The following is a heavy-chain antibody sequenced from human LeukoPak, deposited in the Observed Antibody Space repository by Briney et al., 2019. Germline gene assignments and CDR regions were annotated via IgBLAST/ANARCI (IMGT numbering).Heavy chain of an antibody. Sequence: ASVKVSCKASGYTFTSYTMHWVRQAPGQSLEWMGWSNAGNHNTKYSQEFQGRVTITRDTSASTAYMELSRLRSDDTAVYYCARDRFTGYYGMDVWGQGTTVTVSS. CDR3: ARDRFTGYYGMDV. D-gene: IGHD3-10*01. CDR1: GYTFTSYT. CDR2: SNAGNHNT. J-gene: IGHJ6*02. V-gene: IGHV1-3*02.